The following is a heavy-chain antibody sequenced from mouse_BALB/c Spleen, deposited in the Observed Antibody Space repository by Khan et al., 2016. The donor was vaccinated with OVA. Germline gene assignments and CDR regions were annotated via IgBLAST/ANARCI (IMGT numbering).Heavy chain of an antibody. CDR1: GFSLSNYG. CDR2: IWTGGIT. Sequence: VELVESGPGLVAPSQSLSITCTVSGFSLSNYGIHWVRQPPGKGLEWLGVIWTGGITNYNSALMSRLSISKDNSKSQVFLKMNRLQTDETAIYYCARSYDYDVGGFAYWGQGTLVTVSA. V-gene: IGHV2-9*02. D-gene: IGHD2-4*01. J-gene: IGHJ3*01. CDR3: ARSYDYDVGGFAY.